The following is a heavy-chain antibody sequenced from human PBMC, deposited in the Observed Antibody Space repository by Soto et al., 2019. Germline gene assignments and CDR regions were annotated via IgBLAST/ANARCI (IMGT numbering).Heavy chain of an antibody. J-gene: IGHJ4*02. Sequence: PGGSLGLSCAASGFTFSSYAMSWVRQAPGKGLEWVSAISGSGGSTYYADSVKGRFTISRDNSKNTLYLQMNSLRAEDTAVYYCAKADSYYYGSGTAYYFDYWGQGTLVXVSS. V-gene: IGHV3-23*01. D-gene: IGHD3-10*01. CDR2: ISGSGGST. CDR3: AKADSYYYGSGTAYYFDY. CDR1: GFTFSSYA.